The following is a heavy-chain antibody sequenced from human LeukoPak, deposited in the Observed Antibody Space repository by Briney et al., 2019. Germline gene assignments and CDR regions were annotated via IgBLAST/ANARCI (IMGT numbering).Heavy chain of an antibody. CDR1: GFTFSSYA. V-gene: IGHV3-23*01. D-gene: IGHD6-6*01. Sequence: GGSPRLSCAASGFTFSSYAMSWVRQAPGKGLEWVSAISGSGGSTYHADSVKGRFTISRDNSKNTLYLQMNSLRAEDTAVYYCAKALVAARPHWFDPWGQGTLVTVSS. CDR2: ISGSGGST. CDR3: AKALVAARPHWFDP. J-gene: IGHJ5*02.